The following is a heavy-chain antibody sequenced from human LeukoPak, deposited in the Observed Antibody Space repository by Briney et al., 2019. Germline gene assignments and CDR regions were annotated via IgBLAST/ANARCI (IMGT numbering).Heavy chain of an antibody. CDR1: EFTFSDYY. CDR2: MSSTSSTK. V-gene: IGHV3-11*04. J-gene: IGHJ4*02. CDR3: ARCGDGLPCDFDY. Sequence: GGSLRLSCAASEFTFSDYYMGWVRQAPGKGLEWVSYMSSTSSTKYYADSVKGRFTISGDNAKSSLYLQMNSLRADDTAVYYCARCGDGLPCDFDYWGQGTLVTVSS. D-gene: IGHD3-10*01.